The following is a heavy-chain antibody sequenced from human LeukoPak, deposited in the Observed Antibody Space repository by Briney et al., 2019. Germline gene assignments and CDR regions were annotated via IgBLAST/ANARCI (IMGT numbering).Heavy chain of an antibody. CDR3: AKTLPSYYDFWSGYFPGDYYYYGMDV. J-gene: IGHJ6*02. V-gene: IGHV3-30*18. D-gene: IGHD3-3*01. Sequence: PGGSLRLSCAASGFTFSSYGMHWVRQAPSKGLEWVAVISYDGSNKYYADSVKGRFTISRDNSKNTLYLQMNSLRAEDTAVYYCAKTLPSYYDFWSGYFPGDYYYYGMDVWGQGTTVTVSS. CDR2: ISYDGSNK. CDR1: GFTFSSYG.